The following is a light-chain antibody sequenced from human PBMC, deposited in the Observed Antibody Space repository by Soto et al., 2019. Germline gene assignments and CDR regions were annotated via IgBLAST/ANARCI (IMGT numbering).Light chain of an antibody. V-gene: IGKV1-39*01. CDR1: QGITNY. CDR2: AAS. CDR3: QQSYSTLSIT. J-gene: IGKJ5*01. Sequence: IHMTQSPSSLSASVGHRVTITCRASQGITNYLNWYQLKPGKAPKLMIYAASSLQSGVPSRFSGSGSGTDFTLTISSLQPEDFATYYCQQSYSTLSITFGQGTRLEIK.